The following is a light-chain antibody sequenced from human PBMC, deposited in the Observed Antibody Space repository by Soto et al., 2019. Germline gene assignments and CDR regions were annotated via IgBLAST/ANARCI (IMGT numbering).Light chain of an antibody. CDR3: QQLNSYPIT. V-gene: IGKV3-20*01. J-gene: IGKJ5*01. CDR2: GAS. Sequence: EIVLTQSPGTLSLSPGERAALSCRASQSVSSSYLAWYQQKPGQAPRLLIYGASSRATGIPDRFSGSGSGTDFTLTISDGQPEDFATYYCQQLNSYPITFGQGTRLEIK. CDR1: QSVSSSY.